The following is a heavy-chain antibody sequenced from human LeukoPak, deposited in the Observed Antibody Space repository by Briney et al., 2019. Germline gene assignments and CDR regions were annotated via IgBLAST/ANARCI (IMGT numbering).Heavy chain of an antibody. CDR1: GFIFSSYW. CDR3: ARHVRFEGVDY. J-gene: IGHJ4*02. Sequence: GGSLRLSCAASGFIFSSYWMSWVRQAPGKGLEWVANIKQDGSEKYYVVSVKGRFTISRDNAKNSLFLQMNSLRAEDTAVYYCARHVRFEGVDYWGQGTLVTVSS. CDR2: IKQDGSEK. D-gene: IGHD3-3*01. V-gene: IGHV3-7*01.